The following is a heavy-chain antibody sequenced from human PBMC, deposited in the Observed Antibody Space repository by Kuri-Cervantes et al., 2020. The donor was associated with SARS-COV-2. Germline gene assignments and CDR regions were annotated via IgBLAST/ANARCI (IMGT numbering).Heavy chain of an antibody. CDR1: GFTFSNAR. J-gene: IGHJ4*02. D-gene: IGHD7-27*01. CDR2: MSFDGSNK. V-gene: IGHV3-30*18. Sequence: GESLRLTCAASGFTFSNARMNWVRQAPGKGPEWVAVMSFDGSNKSYADSVKGRFTISRDNYKNTLYLQMNSLRAEDTSVYYYAKDSRNWGVLDYWGQGTLVTVSS. CDR3: AKDSRNWGVLDY.